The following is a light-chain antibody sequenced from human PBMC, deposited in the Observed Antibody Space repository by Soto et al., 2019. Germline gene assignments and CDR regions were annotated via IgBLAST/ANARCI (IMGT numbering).Light chain of an antibody. CDR2: KAS. V-gene: IGKV1-5*03. J-gene: IGKJ1*01. Sequence: DIQMTQSPSTLSASVGDRVTITCRASQSISSWLAWYQQKPGKAPKLLIYKASTLESGVPSNFSGSGSGTEFTLTISSLQPEDFATYYCQQYNSYPWTFGLGTKVDVK. CDR3: QQYNSYPWT. CDR1: QSISSW.